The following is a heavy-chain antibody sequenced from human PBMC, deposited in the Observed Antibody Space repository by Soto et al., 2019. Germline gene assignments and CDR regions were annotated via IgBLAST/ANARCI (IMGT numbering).Heavy chain of an antibody. Sequence: SETLSLTCAVSGGSISSGYWWSWVRQPPGKGLEWIGEIYHSGSTNYNPSLKSRVTISLDKSKNQFSLNLSSVTAADTAVYYCAKRVYGSGSPNWFDPWGQGTQVTVYS. D-gene: IGHD3-10*01. CDR1: GGSISSGYW. CDR2: IYHSGST. V-gene: IGHV4-4*02. CDR3: AKRVYGSGSPNWFDP. J-gene: IGHJ5*02.